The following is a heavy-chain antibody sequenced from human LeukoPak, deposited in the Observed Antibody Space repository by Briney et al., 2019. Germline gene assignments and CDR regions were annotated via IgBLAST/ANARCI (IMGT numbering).Heavy chain of an antibody. CDR2: IYSGGST. Sequence: GGSLRLSCAASGFTVSSNYMSWVRQAPGKGLEWVSVIYSGGSTYYADSVKGRFTISRDNSQNTLYLQMNSLRPEDTAVYYCAKGGASVTRYVDYWGQGTLVTVSS. V-gene: IGHV3-66*01. CDR3: AKGGASVTRYVDY. J-gene: IGHJ4*02. CDR1: GFTVSSNY. D-gene: IGHD4-17*01.